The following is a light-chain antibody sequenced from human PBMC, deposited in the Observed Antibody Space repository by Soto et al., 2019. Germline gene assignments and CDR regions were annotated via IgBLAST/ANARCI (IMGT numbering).Light chain of an antibody. CDR1: SSDVGGYNY. V-gene: IGLV2-14*01. CDR3: SSYTSSSTHYV. Sequence: QSALTQPDSVSGSPGQSITISCTGTSSDVGGYNYVSWYQQHPGKAPKLMIYDVSNRPSGVSNRFSGSKSGNTACLTISGLQTEDEADYYCSSYTSSSTHYVFGTGTKLTVL. J-gene: IGLJ1*01. CDR2: DVS.